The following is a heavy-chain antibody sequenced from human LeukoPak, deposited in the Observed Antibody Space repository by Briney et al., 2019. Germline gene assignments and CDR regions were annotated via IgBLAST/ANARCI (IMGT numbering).Heavy chain of an antibody. CDR3: ARHHPKNVHKRIAAQQGAFDI. D-gene: IGHD6-6*01. V-gene: IGHV4-34*01. CDR2: INHSGST. CDR1: GGSFSGYY. J-gene: IGHJ3*02. Sequence: SETLSLTCAVYGGSFSGYYWSWIRQPPGKGLEWIGEINHSGSTNYNPSLKSRVTISVDTSKNQFSLKLSSVTAADTAVYYCARHHPKNVHKRIAAQQGAFDIWGQGTMVTVSS.